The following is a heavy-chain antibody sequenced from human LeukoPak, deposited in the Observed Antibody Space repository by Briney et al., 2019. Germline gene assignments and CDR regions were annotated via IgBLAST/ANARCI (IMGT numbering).Heavy chain of an antibody. CDR3: ARDQITMVRGVIMTEAFDI. J-gene: IGHJ3*02. CDR1: GGPISSYY. CDR2: IYTSGST. V-gene: IGHV4-4*07. Sequence: SSETLSLTCTVSGGPISSYYWSWIRQPAGKGLEWIGRIYTSGSTNYNPSLKSRVTMSVDTSKNQFSLKLSSVTAADTAVYYCARDQITMVRGVIMTEAFDIWGQGTMVTVSS. D-gene: IGHD3-10*01.